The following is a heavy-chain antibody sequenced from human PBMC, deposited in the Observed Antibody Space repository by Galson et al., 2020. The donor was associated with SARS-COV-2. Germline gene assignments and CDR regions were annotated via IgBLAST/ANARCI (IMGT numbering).Heavy chain of an antibody. CDR3: ARATEYYDLWSGYYGAFDY. CDR2: IYPGDSDT. CDR1: GYSFTSYW. D-gene: IGHD3-3*01. Sequence: GESLKISCKGSGYSFTSYWIGWVRQLPGKGLEWMGIIYPGDSDTRYSPSFQGQVTISADKSISTAYLQWSSLKASDTAMYYCARATEYYDLWSGYYGAFDYWGQGTLVTVSS. J-gene: IGHJ4*02. V-gene: IGHV5-51*01.